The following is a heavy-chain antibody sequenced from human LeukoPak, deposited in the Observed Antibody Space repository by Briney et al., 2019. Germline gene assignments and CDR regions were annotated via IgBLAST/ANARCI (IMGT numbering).Heavy chain of an antibody. CDR2: ISSDGSST. CDR3: AYSGRGINFDY. Sequence: GGSLRLSCAASGFTFSSYWMHWVRQAPGKGLVWVSRISSDGSSTSYADSVKGRFTISRDNAKNTLYLQMNSLRAEDTAVYYCAYSGRGINFDYWGQGTLVTVSS. V-gene: IGHV3-74*01. J-gene: IGHJ4*02. D-gene: IGHD2-21*01. CDR1: GFTFSSYW.